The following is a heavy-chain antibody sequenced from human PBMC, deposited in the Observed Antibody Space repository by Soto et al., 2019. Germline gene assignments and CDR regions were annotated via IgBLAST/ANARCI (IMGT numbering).Heavy chain of an antibody. Sequence: PGGSLRLSCAASGFTFDDYAMHWVRQAPGKGLEWVSGISWNSGSIGYADSVKGRFTISRDNAKNSLYLQMNSLRAEDTALYYCAKAPGVQLERLSEFDPWGQGTLVTVSS. V-gene: IGHV3-9*01. CDR1: GFTFDDYA. CDR3: AKAPGVQLERLSEFDP. CDR2: ISWNSGSI. D-gene: IGHD1-1*01. J-gene: IGHJ5*02.